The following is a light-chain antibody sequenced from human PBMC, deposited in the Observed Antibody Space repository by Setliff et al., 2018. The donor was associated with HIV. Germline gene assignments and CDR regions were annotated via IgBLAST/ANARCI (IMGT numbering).Light chain of an antibody. CDR3: CSNTGSNTYV. V-gene: IGLV2-14*01. J-gene: IGLJ1*01. CDR1: SSDIGGFNY. CDR2: QAT. Sequence: QSALAQPASVSGSPGQSITISCTGTSSDIGGFNYVSWYQQYPGKAPKLMIYQATKRPSGVSNRFSGSKSGNTASLTISGLQAEDEADYYCCSNTGSNTYVFGSGTKVTVL.